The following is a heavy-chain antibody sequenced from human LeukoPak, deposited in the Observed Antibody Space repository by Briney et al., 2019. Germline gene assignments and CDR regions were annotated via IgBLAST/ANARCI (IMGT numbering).Heavy chain of an antibody. D-gene: IGHD3-22*01. Sequence: SETLSLTCTVSGGXISSYFWSWIRQPPGKGLEWIGYIYYSGSTNYNPSLKSRVTISVDTSKNKFSLRLSSVTTADTAVYYCARTGSSGYLIDYWGQGTLVTVSS. CDR2: IYYSGST. V-gene: IGHV4-59*01. CDR1: GGXISSYF. J-gene: IGHJ4*02. CDR3: ARTGSSGYLIDY.